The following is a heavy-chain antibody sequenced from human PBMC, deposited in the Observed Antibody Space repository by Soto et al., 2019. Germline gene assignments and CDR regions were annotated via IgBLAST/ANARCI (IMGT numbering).Heavy chain of an antibody. J-gene: IGHJ5*02. CDR3: ARDKDGDCSGGSCYPNWFDP. Sequence: GGSLGLSCAASGFTFSSYSMNWVRQAPGKGLEWVSYISSSSSTIYYADSVKGRFTISRDNAKNSLYLQMNSLKAEDTAVYYCARDKDGDCSGGSCYPNWFDPWGRGT. V-gene: IGHV3-48*01. CDR1: GFTFSSYS. D-gene: IGHD2-15*01. CDR2: ISSSSSTI.